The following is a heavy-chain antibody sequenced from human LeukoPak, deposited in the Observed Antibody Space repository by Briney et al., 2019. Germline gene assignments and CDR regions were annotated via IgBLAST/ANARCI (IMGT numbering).Heavy chain of an antibody. CDR1: GFTFSSYG. Sequence: GGSLRLSCAASGFTFSSYGMHWVRQAPGKGLEGGAVISYVGSNKYYADSVKGRFTISRDNSKNTLYLQMNSLRAEDTAVYYCAKEMNGSGSYYQSPAMDVWGQGTTVTVSS. CDR3: AKEMNGSGSYYQSPAMDV. D-gene: IGHD3-10*01. CDR2: ISYVGSNK. J-gene: IGHJ6*02. V-gene: IGHV3-30*18.